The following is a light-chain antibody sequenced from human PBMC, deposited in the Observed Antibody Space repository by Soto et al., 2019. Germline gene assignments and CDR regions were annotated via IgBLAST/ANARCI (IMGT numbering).Light chain of an antibody. Sequence: VMTQAPATLSVSPGERATLSCRASQTINNNVAWYQLKDGQVPRLVIYGASTRATDIPARFSGSGSGPEFTLTINSLQSEDFAIYYCQRYNNWPLTFGGGTKVDIK. CDR2: GAS. J-gene: IGKJ4*01. CDR1: QTINNN. CDR3: QRYNNWPLT. V-gene: IGKV3-15*01.